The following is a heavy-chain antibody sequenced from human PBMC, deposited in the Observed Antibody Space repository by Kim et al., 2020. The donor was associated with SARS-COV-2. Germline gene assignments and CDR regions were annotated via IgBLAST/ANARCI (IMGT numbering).Heavy chain of an antibody. V-gene: IGHV1-2*06. Sequence: ASVKVSCKASGYTFTAYYMHWVRQAPGQGLEWMERINPIRGTTDYAQKFQGRVTMTSDTSINTVYMEVTRLRSDDTAMYYCESESNWGILWYFDLWGRGT. CDR3: ESESNWGILWYFDL. CDR2: INPIRGTT. J-gene: IGHJ2*01. D-gene: IGHD7-27*01. CDR1: GYTFTAYY.